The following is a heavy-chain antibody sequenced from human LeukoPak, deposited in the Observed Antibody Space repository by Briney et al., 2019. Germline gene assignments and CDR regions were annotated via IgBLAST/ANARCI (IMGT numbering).Heavy chain of an antibody. CDR1: GYTFTGYY. CDR2: INPNSGGT. D-gene: IGHD3-22*01. J-gene: IGHJ4*02. V-gene: IGHV1-2*02. Sequence: ASVKVSCKASGYTFTGYYMHWVRQAPGQGLEWMGWINPNSGGTNYAQKFQVRVTMTRDTSISTAYMELSRLRSDDTAVYYCAREAGGYYYDSSGYSDYWGRGTLVTVSS. CDR3: AREAGGYYYDSSGYSDY.